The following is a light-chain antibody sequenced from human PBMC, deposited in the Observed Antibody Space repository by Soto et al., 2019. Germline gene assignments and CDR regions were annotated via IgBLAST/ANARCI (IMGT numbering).Light chain of an antibody. CDR3: SSYTSTSRYV. CDR2: EVT. Sequence: QSVLTQPPSVSGSPGQSVTISCTGTSSDVGKYDRVSWYQQPPGTAPKLIIYEVTNRPSGVPDRFSGSKSGNTASLTISGLQAEDEADYYCSSYTSTSRYVFGAGTKVTVL. J-gene: IGLJ1*01. CDR1: SSDVGKYDR. V-gene: IGLV2-18*02.